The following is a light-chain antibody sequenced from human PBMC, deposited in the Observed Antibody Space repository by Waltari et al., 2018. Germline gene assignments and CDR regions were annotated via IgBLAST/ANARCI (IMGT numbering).Light chain of an antibody. V-gene: IGLV1-40*01. Sequence: HSVLTQPPSVSGAPGQRVTISCTGSGPNIGAGSAVHWYQQLPRAAPKLLIYGSTTRPLGVPDRFFGSTAGTSASLTITGLQAEDEADYYCQSYDTSLSVVFGGGTKLTVL. CDR2: GST. J-gene: IGLJ3*02. CDR3: QSYDTSLSVV. CDR1: GPNIGAGSA.